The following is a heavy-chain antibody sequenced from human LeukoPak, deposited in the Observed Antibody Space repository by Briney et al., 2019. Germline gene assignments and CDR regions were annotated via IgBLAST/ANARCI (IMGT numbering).Heavy chain of an antibody. CDR1: GGTFSSYA. Sequence: SVKVSCKASGGTFSSYAISWVRQAPGQGLEWMGGIIPIFGTANYAQKFQGRVTITADESTSTAYMELSSLRSEDTAVHYCARGVHCSSTSCYGGLWDWGQGTLVTVSS. D-gene: IGHD2-2*01. CDR2: IIPIFGTA. V-gene: IGHV1-69*13. CDR3: ARGVHCSSTSCYGGLWD. J-gene: IGHJ4*02.